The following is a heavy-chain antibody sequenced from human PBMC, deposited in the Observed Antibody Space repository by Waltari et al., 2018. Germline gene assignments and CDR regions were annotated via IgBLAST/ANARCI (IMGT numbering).Heavy chain of an antibody. CDR3: AKRIVGGPFDV. V-gene: IGHV1-69*12. D-gene: IGHD1-26*01. Sequence: QVHLVQSGAEVRKPGSSVKVSCEASGGSFGTYGISWGRQAPGQGLEWMAGISPISGTPNYAQKFQGRVTVAADELTTTVYMELSSLRSDDTAVYFCAKRIVGGPFDVWGQGTMVTVSS. CDR2: ISPISGTP. J-gene: IGHJ3*01. CDR1: GGSFGTYG.